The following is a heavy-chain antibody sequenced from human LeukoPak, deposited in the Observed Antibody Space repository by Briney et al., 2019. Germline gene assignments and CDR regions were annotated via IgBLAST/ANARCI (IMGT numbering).Heavy chain of an antibody. V-gene: IGHV3-11*04. CDR1: GFTFSDYY. J-gene: IGHJ4*02. D-gene: IGHD3-10*01. Sequence: GGSLRLSCAASGFTFSDYYMSWIRQAPGKGLEWVSYISSSGSTIYYADSVKGRFTISRDIAKNSLYLQMNSLRAEDTAVSMIRGLIQHREFDFWGRGTLVTVSS. CDR3: RGLIQHREFDF. CDR2: ISSSGSTI.